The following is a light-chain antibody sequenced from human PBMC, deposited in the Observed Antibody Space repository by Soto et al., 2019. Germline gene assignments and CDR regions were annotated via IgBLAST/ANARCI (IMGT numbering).Light chain of an antibody. CDR3: QQYGRSPLLYT. Sequence: ENVLTQSPGTLSLSPGERATLSCRASQSVTSNFLAWYQQKPGQAPRLLIYGASTRAAGVPDRFSGSGSATDFTLTITGLEPEDFSVYYCQQYGRSPLLYTFGQGTKL. J-gene: IGKJ2*01. CDR2: GAS. V-gene: IGKV3-20*01. CDR1: QSVTSNF.